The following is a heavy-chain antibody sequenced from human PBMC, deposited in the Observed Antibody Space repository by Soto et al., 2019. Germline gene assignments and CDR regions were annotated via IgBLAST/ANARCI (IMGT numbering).Heavy chain of an antibody. CDR3: ARLIGNSWLDS. J-gene: IGHJ5*01. D-gene: IGHD2-8*01. CDR1: GDSVSSNSAT. V-gene: IGHV6-1*01. CDR2: TYYRSKWYN. Sequence: SQTLSLTCAISGDSVSSNSATLDWIRQSPSRGLEWLGRTYYRSKWYNDYAVSVKSRITINPDTSNNQLSLQLNSVTPDDTAVYYCARLIGNSWLDSWGQGTLVTVS.